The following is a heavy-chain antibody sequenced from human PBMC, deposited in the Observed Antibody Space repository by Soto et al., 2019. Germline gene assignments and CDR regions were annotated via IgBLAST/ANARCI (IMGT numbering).Heavy chain of an antibody. D-gene: IGHD5-12*01. CDR1: GFTFSSYA. Sequence: GRSLRLSCAASGFTFSSYAMHWVLQAPGKGLEWVAVISYDGSNKYYADCVKGRFTISRDNSKNTLYLQMNSLRAEDTAVYYCARVGRVVATGFDYWGQGTLVTVSS. V-gene: IGHV3-30-3*01. CDR2: ISYDGSNK. CDR3: ARVGRVVATGFDY. J-gene: IGHJ4*02.